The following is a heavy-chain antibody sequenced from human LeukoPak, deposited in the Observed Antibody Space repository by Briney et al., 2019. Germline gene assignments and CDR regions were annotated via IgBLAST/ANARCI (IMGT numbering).Heavy chain of an antibody. CDR1: GYTFTSYY. CDR2: INPSGGST. Sequence: ASVKVSCKASGYTFTSYYKHWVRQAPGQGLEWMGIINPSGGSTSYAQKFQGRVTMTRDTSTSTVYMELSSLRSEDTAVYYCARDLSAGFIVGATSSPGYFDYWGQGTLVTVSS. D-gene: IGHD1-26*01. J-gene: IGHJ4*02. V-gene: IGHV1-46*01. CDR3: ARDLSAGFIVGATSSPGYFDY.